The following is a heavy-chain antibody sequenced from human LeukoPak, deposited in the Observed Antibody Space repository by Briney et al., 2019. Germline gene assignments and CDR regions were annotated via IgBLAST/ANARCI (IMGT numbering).Heavy chain of an antibody. V-gene: IGHV3-30*18. CDR3: AKDGHMG. Sequence: GXXLXXSXAASAXSLSAYXMNWVRQAXGKGLEWVAVISYDGSNKYYADSVKGRFTISRDNSKNTLYLQMNSLRAEDTAVYYCAKDGHMGGGQGTLVTVSS. CDR2: ISYDGSNK. D-gene: IGHD2-21*01. J-gene: IGHJ4*02. CDR1: AXSLSAYX.